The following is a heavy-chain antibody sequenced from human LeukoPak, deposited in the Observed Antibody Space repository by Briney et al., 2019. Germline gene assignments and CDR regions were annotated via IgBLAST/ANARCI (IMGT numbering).Heavy chain of an antibody. D-gene: IGHD3-16*01. CDR2: ISSSSYI. J-gene: IGHJ3*02. Sequence: GGSRRLSCAASGFTFSSYSMNWVRQAPGKGLEWVSSISSSSYIYYADSVKGRFTISRDNAKNSLYPQMNSLRAEDAAVYYCARVRSWGLDAFDIWGQGTMVTVSS. V-gene: IGHV3-21*01. CDR1: GFTFSSYS. CDR3: ARVRSWGLDAFDI.